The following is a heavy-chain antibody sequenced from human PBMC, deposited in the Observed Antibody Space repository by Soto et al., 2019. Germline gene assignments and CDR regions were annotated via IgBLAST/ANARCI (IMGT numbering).Heavy chain of an antibody. D-gene: IGHD2-8*01. CDR2: INHSGST. CDR1: GGSFSGYY. CDR3: ATDCTNGVCYTEGLPGV. V-gene: IGHV4-34*01. Sequence: SETLSLTCAVYGGSFSGYYWSWIRQPPGKGLEWIGEINHSGSTNYNPSLKSRVTISVDTSKNQFSLKLSSVTAADTAVYYCATDCTNGVCYTEGLPGVWGQGTLVTVSS. J-gene: IGHJ4*02.